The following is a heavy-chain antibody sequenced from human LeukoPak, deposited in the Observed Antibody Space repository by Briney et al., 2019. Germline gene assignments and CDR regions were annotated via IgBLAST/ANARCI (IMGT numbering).Heavy chain of an antibody. Sequence: GRSLRLSCAASGFTFSSYAMHWVRQAPGKGLEWVAVMSYDGSNKYYVDSVKGRFTVSRDNSKNTLYLQMNSLRAEDTAVYYCARDGDSDYTFSYYFDYWGQGTLVTVSS. V-gene: IGHV3-30*04. CDR3: ARDGDSDYTFSYYFDY. J-gene: IGHJ4*02. CDR2: MSYDGSNK. CDR1: GFTFSSYA. D-gene: IGHD2-21*02.